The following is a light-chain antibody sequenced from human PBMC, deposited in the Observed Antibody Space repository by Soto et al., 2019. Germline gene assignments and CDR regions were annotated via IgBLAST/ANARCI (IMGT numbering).Light chain of an antibody. V-gene: IGLV2-11*01. CDR3: YSYAGTYTFV. CDR2: DVT. Sequence: QSALTQPRSVSGSPEQSATISCTGTANDVGGHNYVSWYQQHPGEAPKLLIYDVTERPSGVPDRFSGSKSGNTASLTISGLQTDDEADYYCYSYAGTYTFVFGTGTKLTVL. CDR1: ANDVGGHNY. J-gene: IGLJ1*01.